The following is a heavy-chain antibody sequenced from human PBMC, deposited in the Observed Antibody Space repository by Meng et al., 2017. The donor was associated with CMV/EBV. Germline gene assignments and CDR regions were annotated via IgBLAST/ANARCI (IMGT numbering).Heavy chain of an antibody. V-gene: IGHV3-9*01. CDR2: ISWNSGSI. D-gene: IGHD3-10*01. J-gene: IGHJ6*02. CDR3: AKDRGDYYGSGGMDV. Sequence: SLKISCAASGFTFDDYAMHWVRQAPGKGLEWVSGISWNSGSIGYADSVKGRFTISRDNAKNSLYLQMNSLRAEDTALYYCAKDRGDYYGSGGMDVWGQGTTVTVSS. CDR1: GFTFDDYA.